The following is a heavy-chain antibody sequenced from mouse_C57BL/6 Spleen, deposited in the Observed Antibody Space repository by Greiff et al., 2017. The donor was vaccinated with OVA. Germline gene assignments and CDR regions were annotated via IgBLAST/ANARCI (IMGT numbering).Heavy chain of an antibody. V-gene: IGHV1-82*01. CDR2: IYPGDGDT. D-gene: IGHD1-1*01. CDR1: GYAFSSSW. Sequence: VKLVESGPELVKPGASVKISCKASGYAFSSSWMNWVKQRPGKGLEWIGRIYPGDGDTNYNGKFKGKATLTADKSSSTAYMQLSSLTSEDSAVYFCARRYYGSFFDYWGQGTTLTVSS. J-gene: IGHJ2*01. CDR3: ARRYYGSFFDY.